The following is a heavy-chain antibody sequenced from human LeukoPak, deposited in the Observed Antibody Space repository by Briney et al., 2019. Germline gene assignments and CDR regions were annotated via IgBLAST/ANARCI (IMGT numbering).Heavy chain of an antibody. D-gene: IGHD6-19*01. Sequence: SETLSLPCTVSGGSISSSSYYWGWIRQPPGKGLEWIGSIYYSGSTYYNPSLKSRVTISVDTSKNQFSLKLSSVTAADTAVYYCARRSYSSGWSYYFDYWGQGTLVTVSS. J-gene: IGHJ4*02. CDR3: ARRSYSSGWSYYFDY. V-gene: IGHV4-39*01. CDR1: GGSISSSSYY. CDR2: IYYSGST.